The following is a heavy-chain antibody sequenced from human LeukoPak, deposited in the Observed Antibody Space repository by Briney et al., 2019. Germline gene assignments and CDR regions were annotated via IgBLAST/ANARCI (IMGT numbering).Heavy chain of an antibody. V-gene: IGHV3-64*01. CDR3: ARDLGDTYGSVGDFDY. CDR2: ISSNGGST. D-gene: IGHD3-10*01. CDR1: GFTFSSYA. J-gene: IGHJ4*02. Sequence: GGSLRLSCAASGFTFSSYAMHWVRQAPGKGLEYVSAISSNGGSTYYANSVKGRFTISRDNSKNTLYLQMGSLRAEDMAVYYCARDLGDTYGSVGDFDYWGQGTLVTVSS.